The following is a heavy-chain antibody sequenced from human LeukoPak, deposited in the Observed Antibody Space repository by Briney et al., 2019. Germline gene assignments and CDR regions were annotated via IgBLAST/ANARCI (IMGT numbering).Heavy chain of an antibody. CDR1: GFTFAMYW. J-gene: IGHJ5*02. Sequence: GESLKISCEGSGFTFAMYWIGWVRQMPGKGLECMGIVYPGNSETRYSPSFQGHVTISVDKSLRVTYLQWSSLKASDSAMYYCVLRASSGGSGDWFDPLGQGTLVTVSS. CDR2: VYPGNSET. D-gene: IGHD6-25*01. CDR3: VLRASSGGSGDWFDP. V-gene: IGHV5-51*01.